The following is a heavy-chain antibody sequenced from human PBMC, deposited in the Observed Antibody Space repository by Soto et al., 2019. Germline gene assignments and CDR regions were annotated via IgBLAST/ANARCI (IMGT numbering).Heavy chain of an antibody. V-gene: IGHV3-23*01. CDR2: MSGNGGKI. CDR3: VKDPVSGGSGGAYFDY. CDR1: GFTFSSYP. D-gene: IGHD2-8*02. J-gene: IGHJ4*02. Sequence: VGSLRLSCAASGFTFSSYPMTSVRQAPGKGLEWVSLMSGNGGKIAYADSVKGRFTISRDNSKNTLYLQMDNLRVEDTAVYYCVKDPVSGGSGGAYFDYWGQGTLVTVSS.